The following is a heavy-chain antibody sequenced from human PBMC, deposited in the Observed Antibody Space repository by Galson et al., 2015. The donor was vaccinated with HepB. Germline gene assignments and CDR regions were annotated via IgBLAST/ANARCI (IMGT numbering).Heavy chain of an antibody. V-gene: IGHV3-74*01. CDR3: ASLAGVYYDYRRGYSKDALDI. D-gene: IGHD3-3*01. CDR2: INSDGTST. CDR1: GFTFSSYW. J-gene: IGHJ3*02. Sequence: SLRLSCAASGFTFSSYWMHWVRQAPGKGLVWVSRINSDGTSTTYEDSVKGRFTISRDNAKNTLYLQMNSLRADDTAVYYCASLAGVYYDYRRGYSKDALDIWGQGTMVSVSS.